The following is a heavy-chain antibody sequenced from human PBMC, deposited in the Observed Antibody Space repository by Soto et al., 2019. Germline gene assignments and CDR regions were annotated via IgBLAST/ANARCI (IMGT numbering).Heavy chain of an antibody. V-gene: IGHV4-30-2*01. CDR1: GGSISSSSYY. D-gene: IGHD3-3*01. CDR2: IYHSGST. CDR3: ARTSGYCLYDY. Sequence: SETLSLTCTVSGGSISSSSYYWGWIRQPPGKGLEWIGYIYHSGSTYYNPSLKSRVTISVDRSKNQFSLKLSSVTAADTAVYYCARTSGYCLYDYWGQGTLITVSS. J-gene: IGHJ4*02.